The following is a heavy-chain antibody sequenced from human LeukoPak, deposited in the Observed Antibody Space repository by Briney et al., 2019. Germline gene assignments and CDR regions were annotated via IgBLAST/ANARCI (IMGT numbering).Heavy chain of an antibody. D-gene: IGHD2-8*01. CDR2: IYYSGST. J-gene: IGHJ2*01. CDR3: ARVKGVGRYFDL. Sequence: PSETLSLTCTVSGGSISSSSYYWGWIRQPPGKGLEWIGSIYYSGSTYYNPSLKSRVTISVDTSKNQFSLKLSSVTAADTAVYYCARVKGVGRYFDLWGRGTLVTVSS. CDR1: GGSISSSSYY. V-gene: IGHV4-39*01.